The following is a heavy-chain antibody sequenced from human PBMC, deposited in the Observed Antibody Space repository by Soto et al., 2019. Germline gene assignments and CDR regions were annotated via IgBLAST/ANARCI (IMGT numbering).Heavy chain of an antibody. Sequence: SETLSLTCSVSGGSITNTDYYWNWIRQSPGKGLEWIGSIDYSGSTYYNPSLKSRVIISADTSKNLFSLKLRSVTAADTAVYYCARGFRPRITIFGVVIPDYGMDVWSQGTTVTVSS. D-gene: IGHD3-3*01. CDR1: GGSITNTDYY. J-gene: IGHJ6*02. CDR2: IDYSGST. CDR3: ARGFRPRITIFGVVIPDYGMDV. V-gene: IGHV4-30-4*01.